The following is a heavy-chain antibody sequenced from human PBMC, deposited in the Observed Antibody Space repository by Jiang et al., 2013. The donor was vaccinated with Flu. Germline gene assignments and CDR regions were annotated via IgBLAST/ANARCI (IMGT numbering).Heavy chain of an antibody. Sequence: AASGFTFSNYAMTWVARLQGRGLEWVSGISGSGGNTYYADSVKGRFTISRDNSKNTLYLQMSSLRAEDTAVYYCAKDATYFYDDSGYYSYFDYWGQGTLVTVSS. CDR1: GFTFSNYA. CDR3: AKDATYFYDDSGYYSYFDY. D-gene: IGHD3-22*01. CDR2: ISGSGGNT. J-gene: IGHJ4*02. V-gene: IGHV3-23*01.